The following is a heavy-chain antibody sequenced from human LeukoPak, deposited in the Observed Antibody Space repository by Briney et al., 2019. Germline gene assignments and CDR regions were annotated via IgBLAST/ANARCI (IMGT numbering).Heavy chain of an antibody. CDR1: GFTFSSYA. V-gene: IGHV3-30-3*01. J-gene: IGHJ4*02. Sequence: PGGSLRLSCAASGFTFSSYAMHWVRQAPGKGLEWVAVISYDGSNKYYADSVKGRFTISRDNSKNTLYLQMSSLRAEDTAVYYCARYCSSTSCRHFDYWGQGTLVTVSS. CDR2: ISYDGSNK. D-gene: IGHD2-2*01. CDR3: ARYCSSTSCRHFDY.